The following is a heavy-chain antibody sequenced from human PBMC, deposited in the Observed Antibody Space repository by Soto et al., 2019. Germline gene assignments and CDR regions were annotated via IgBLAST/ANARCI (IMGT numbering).Heavy chain of an antibody. CDR2: ISSRSSNT. J-gene: IGHJ4*02. D-gene: IGHD6-13*01. V-gene: IGHV3-11*06. CDR1: GFTFSDYY. CDR3: AKEGSSLQQGK. Sequence: QVQLVESGGGLVKPGGSLRLSCAASGFTFSDYYMSWIRQAPGKGLEWVSYISSRSSNTNYADSVKGRFTISRDNAKNSLYVQMDSLRAEDTAVYYCAKEGSSLQQGKWGQGTLVTVSS.